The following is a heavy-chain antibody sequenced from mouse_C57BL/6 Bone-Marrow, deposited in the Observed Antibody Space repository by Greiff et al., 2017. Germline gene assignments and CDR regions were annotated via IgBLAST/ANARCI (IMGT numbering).Heavy chain of an antibody. CDR1: GFNIKDDY. J-gene: IGHJ2*01. Sequence: VQLQQSGAELVRPGASVKLSCTASGFNIKDDYMHWVKQRPEQGLEWIGWIDPENGDTEYASKFQGKATITADTSSNTAYLQLSSLPSEDTAVYYCTTYLYGSSVDYWGQGTTLTVSS. D-gene: IGHD1-1*01. CDR3: TTYLYGSSVDY. CDR2: IDPENGDT. V-gene: IGHV14-4*01.